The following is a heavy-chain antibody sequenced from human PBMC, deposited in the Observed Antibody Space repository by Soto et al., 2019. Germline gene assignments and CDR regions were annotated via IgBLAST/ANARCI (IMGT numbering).Heavy chain of an antibody. J-gene: IGHJ6*02. CDR2: IGTAGDT. CDR3: ARASGYTYGHPSLDGMDV. Sequence: VGSLRLSWTAAGCTCSSYDGRWVRQAKGKGLEWVSAIGTAGDTYYPGSVKGRFTISRENAKKSLYLQMNSLRAGDTAVYYCARASGYTYGHPSLDGMDVWGHGPTVTVS. V-gene: IGHV3-13*01. D-gene: IGHD5-18*01. CDR1: GCTCSSYD.